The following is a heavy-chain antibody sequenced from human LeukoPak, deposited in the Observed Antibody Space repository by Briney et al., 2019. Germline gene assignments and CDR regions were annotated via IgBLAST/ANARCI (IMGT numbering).Heavy chain of an antibody. CDR2: INSDGSST. V-gene: IGHV3-74*01. CDR1: GFTFSNYW. D-gene: IGHD6-19*01. Sequence: GGSLRLSCAASGFTFSNYWMHWVRQAPGKGLVWVSHINSDGSSTTYADSVKGRFTISRDNAKNTVYLQMNSLRAEDTAVYYCVRDESLNSNGSEYWGQGTLVTVSS. J-gene: IGHJ4*02. CDR3: VRDESLNSNGSEY.